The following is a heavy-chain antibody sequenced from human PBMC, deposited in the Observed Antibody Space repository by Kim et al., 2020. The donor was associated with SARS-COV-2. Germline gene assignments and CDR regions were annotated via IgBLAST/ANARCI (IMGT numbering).Heavy chain of an antibody. J-gene: IGHJ4*02. D-gene: IGHD5-12*01. CDR3: ARIKSLRLYYFDY. V-gene: IGHV3-53*01. Sequence: DSVKGRFTIPRDNSKNTLYLQMNSLRAEDTAVYYCARIKSLRLYYFDYWGQGTLVTVSS.